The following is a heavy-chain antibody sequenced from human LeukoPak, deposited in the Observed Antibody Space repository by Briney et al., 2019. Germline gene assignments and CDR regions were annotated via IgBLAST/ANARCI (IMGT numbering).Heavy chain of an antibody. CDR1: GGSISGYY. J-gene: IGHJ4*02. CDR2: IYYSGST. Sequence: SETLSLTCTVSGGSISGYYWSWIRQPPGKGLEWIAYIYYSGSTNYNPSLKSRVTISVDRSKNQCSLKVNSVTAADTAVYYCARGREPEEIDYYFDYWGQGTLVTVSS. D-gene: IGHD1-26*01. V-gene: IGHV4-59*01. CDR3: ARGREPEEIDYYFDY.